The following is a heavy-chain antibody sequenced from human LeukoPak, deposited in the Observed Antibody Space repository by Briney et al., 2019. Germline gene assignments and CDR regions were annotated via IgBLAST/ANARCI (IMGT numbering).Heavy chain of an antibody. Sequence: MPSETLSLTCTVSGVSISSYYWSWVRQPPGKGLEWIGYIYYSGSTNYNPSLKSRVTISVDTSKNQFSLKLSSVTAADTAVYYCARTTPATGWYLYHWGQGTPVTVSS. V-gene: IGHV4-59*12. J-gene: IGHJ5*02. D-gene: IGHD6-19*01. CDR2: IYYSGST. CDR3: ARTTPATGWYLYH. CDR1: GVSISSYY.